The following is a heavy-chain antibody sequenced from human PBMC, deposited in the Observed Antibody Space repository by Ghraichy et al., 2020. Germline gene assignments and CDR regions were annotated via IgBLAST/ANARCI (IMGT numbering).Heavy chain of an antibody. CDR2: IYYSGST. J-gene: IGHJ5*02. CDR1: GGSISSGGYY. CDR3: ARAPRGSSWSPTNWFDP. V-gene: IGHV4-31*03. D-gene: IGHD6-13*01. Sequence: SETLSLTCSVSGGSISSGGYYWSWIRQHPGKGLEWIGYIYYSGSTYYNPSLKSRVTISADTSKDQFSMKLSSVTAADTAVYYCARAPRGSSWSPTNWFDPWGQGTLVTVSP.